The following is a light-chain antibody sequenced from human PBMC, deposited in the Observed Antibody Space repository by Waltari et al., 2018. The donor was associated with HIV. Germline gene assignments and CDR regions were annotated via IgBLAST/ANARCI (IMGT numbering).Light chain of an antibody. V-gene: IGLV1-47*01. CDR2: RTY. CDR1: WCVIEATY. J-gene: IGLJ3*02. CDR3: STRDGSLGAYV. Sequence: HSVLTQPRSVSGTTGPNAPTSWSGCWCVIEATYASRYKLTPGMNSKLLIYRTYLRPSGVPDRFSASKSGASASLAVSGLRSDDEADYYCSTRDGSLGAYVFGGGTKLTVL.